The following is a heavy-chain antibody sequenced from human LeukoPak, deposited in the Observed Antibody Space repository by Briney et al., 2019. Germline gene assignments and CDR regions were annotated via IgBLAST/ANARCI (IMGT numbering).Heavy chain of an antibody. D-gene: IGHD3-22*01. CDR1: GYTFTSYY. CDR3: ARDLGGADYYDSSGYSDAFDI. J-gene: IGHJ3*02. V-gene: IGHV1-46*01. Sequence: ASVKVSCKASGYTFTSYYMHWVRQAPGQGLEWMGIINPSGGSTSYAQKFQGRVTMTRDTSTSTVYTELSSLRSEDTAVYYCARDLGGADYYDSSGYSDAFDIWGQGTMVTVSS. CDR2: INPSGGST.